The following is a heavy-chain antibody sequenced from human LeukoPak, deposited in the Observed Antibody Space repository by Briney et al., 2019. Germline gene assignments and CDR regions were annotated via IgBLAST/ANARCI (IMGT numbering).Heavy chain of an antibody. J-gene: IGHJ6*02. Sequence: SETLSLTCTVSGGSISSYYWSWIRQPAGKGLEWIGRIYTSGSTNYNPSLKSRVTMSVDTSKNQFSLKLSSVTAADTAVYYCARDAHSSGWDNSGDYYYYGMDVWGQGTTVTVSS. D-gene: IGHD6-19*01. CDR2: IYTSGST. V-gene: IGHV4-4*07. CDR1: GGSISSYY. CDR3: ARDAHSSGWDNSGDYYYYGMDV.